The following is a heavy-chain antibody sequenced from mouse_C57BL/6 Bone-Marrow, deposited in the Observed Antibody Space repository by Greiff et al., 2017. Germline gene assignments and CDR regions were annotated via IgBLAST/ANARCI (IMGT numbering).Heavy chain of an antibody. J-gene: IGHJ1*03. CDR2: ISNLAYSI. CDR1: GFTFSDYG. CDR3: ARHQDYYYGSRYFDV. V-gene: IGHV5-15*01. Sequence: EVHLVESGGGLVQPGGSLKLSCAASGFTFSDYGMAWVRQAPRKGPEWVAFISNLAYSIYYADTVTGRFTISRENAKNTLYLEMSSLRSEDTAMYYCARHQDYYYGSRYFDVWGTGTTVTVSS. D-gene: IGHD1-1*01.